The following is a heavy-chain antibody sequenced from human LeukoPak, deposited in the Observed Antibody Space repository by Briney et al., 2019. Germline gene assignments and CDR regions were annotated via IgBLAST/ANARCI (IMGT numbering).Heavy chain of an antibody. J-gene: IGHJ4*02. CDR2: IIPIFGTA. D-gene: IGHD5-24*01. Sequence: SVKVSCKASGGTFSSYAISWVRQAPGQGLEWMGRIIPIFGTANYAQKFQGRVTITADESTSTAYMELSSLRSEDTAVYYCARVGGEMATIYYFDYWGQGTLVTVSS. CDR1: GGTFSSYA. V-gene: IGHV1-69*13. CDR3: ARVGGEMATIYYFDY.